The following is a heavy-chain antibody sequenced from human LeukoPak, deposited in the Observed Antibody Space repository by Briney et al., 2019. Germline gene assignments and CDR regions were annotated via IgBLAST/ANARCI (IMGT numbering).Heavy chain of an antibody. CDR2: VNPYSGDR. Sequence: ASVKVSCKTSGYTFTTYHINWVRQATGQGLEWLGWVNPYSGDRGYAQKFQGRLSITSDTSISTAYMELGSLRSDDTAVYFCARTTSLTASGHDYWGQGTLVTVSS. J-gene: IGHJ4*02. CDR3: ARTTSLTASGHDY. D-gene: IGHD4-17*01. V-gene: IGHV1-8*03. CDR1: GYTFTTYH.